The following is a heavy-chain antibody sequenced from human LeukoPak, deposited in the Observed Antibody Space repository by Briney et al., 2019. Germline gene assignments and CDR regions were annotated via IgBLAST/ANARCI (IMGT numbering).Heavy chain of an antibody. CDR2: IYYSGST. CDR1: GGSISNYY. D-gene: IGHD1-1*01. V-gene: IGHV4-59*01. Sequence: SETLSLTCTLSGGSISNYYWNWIRQPPGKGLDWIGYIYYSGSTKYNPSLKSRVTISVDTSKNQFSLRLSSVTGADTAVYYCATGGLLDPFDPWGQGTLVTVSS. J-gene: IGHJ5*02. CDR3: ATGGLLDPFDP.